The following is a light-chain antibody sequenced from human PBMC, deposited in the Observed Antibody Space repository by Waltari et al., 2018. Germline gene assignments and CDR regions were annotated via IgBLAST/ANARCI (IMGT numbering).Light chain of an antibody. J-gene: IGKJ2*01. Sequence: IVLTQSPGTLSLSPGDRASLSCKASQSLGKNYLAWYQQKPGQAPRLLIYGASSRAAGIPDRFSGSGSGTDFTLTISRLEPEDFAVYYCQQYASSVLYTFGQGTKLEIK. CDR3: QQYASSVLYT. CDR1: QSLGKNY. CDR2: GAS. V-gene: IGKV3-20*01.